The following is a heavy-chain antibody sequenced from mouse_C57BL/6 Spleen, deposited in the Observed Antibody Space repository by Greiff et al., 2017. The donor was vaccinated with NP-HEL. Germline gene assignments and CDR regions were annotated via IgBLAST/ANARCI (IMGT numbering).Heavy chain of an antibody. J-gene: IGHJ3*01. D-gene: IGHD2-4*01. V-gene: IGHV5-17*01. CDR3: ARVYYDYDGFAY. CDR1: GFTFSDYG. CDR2: ISSGSSTI. Sequence: EVQLVESGGGLVKPGGSLKLSCAASGFTFSDYGMHWVRQAPEKGLEWVAYISSGSSTIYYADTVKGRFTISRDNAKNTLCLQMTSLRSEDTAMYYCARVYYDYDGFAYWGQGTLVTVSA.